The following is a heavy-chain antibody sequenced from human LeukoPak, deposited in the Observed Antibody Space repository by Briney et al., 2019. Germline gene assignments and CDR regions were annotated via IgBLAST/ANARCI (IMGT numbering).Heavy chain of an antibody. CDR1: GFTFDDYA. V-gene: IGHV3-9*01. J-gene: IGHJ4*02. CDR2: ISWNSGSI. CDR3: AKANYDSSGNDY. Sequence: GRSLRLSCAASGFTFDDYAMHWVRQAPGKGLEWVSGISWNSGSIGYADSVKGRFTISRANAKNSLYLQMNSLRAEDTALYYCAKANYDSSGNDYWGQGTLVTVSS. D-gene: IGHD3-22*01.